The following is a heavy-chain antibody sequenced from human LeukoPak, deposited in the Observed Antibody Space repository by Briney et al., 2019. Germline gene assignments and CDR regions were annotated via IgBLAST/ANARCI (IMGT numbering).Heavy chain of an antibody. CDR2: LTSHSSTM. Sequence: GGSLRLSCAASGFTFSSYSMNWVRQAPGKGLEWISYLTSHSSTMYYADSVKGRFTISRDNAKNSLYLQMNSLRAEDTAVYYCARDWNYGGTIGYWGQGILVTVSS. D-gene: IGHD4-23*01. V-gene: IGHV3-48*01. J-gene: IGHJ4*02. CDR1: GFTFSSYS. CDR3: ARDWNYGGTIGY.